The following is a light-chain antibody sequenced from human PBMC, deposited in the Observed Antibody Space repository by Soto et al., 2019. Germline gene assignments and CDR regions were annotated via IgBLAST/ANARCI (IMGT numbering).Light chain of an antibody. V-gene: IGLV1-44*01. Sequence: QSVLTQPPSASGTPGQRVTISCSGSSSNIGSNTVNWYQPLPGTAPKLLIYSNYQRPSGVPDRFSGSKSGTSASLAISGLQSEDEADYYCAAWDDSLNGVLFGGGTKLTVL. CDR1: SSNIGSNT. CDR3: AAWDDSLNGVL. CDR2: SNY. J-gene: IGLJ2*01.